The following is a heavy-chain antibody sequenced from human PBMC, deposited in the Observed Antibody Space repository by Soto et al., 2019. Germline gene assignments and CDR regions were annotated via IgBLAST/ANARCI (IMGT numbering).Heavy chain of an antibody. CDR1: GGTFSSYA. V-gene: IGHV1-69*13. Sequence: WASVKVSCKASGGTFSSYAISWVRQAPGQGLEWMGGIIPIFGTANYAQKFQGRVTITADESTSTAYMELSSLRSEDTAVYYCAREKDSSGYYPRPSYNWFDPWGQGTLVTVSS. CDR2: IIPIFGTA. CDR3: AREKDSSGYYPRPSYNWFDP. D-gene: IGHD3-22*01. J-gene: IGHJ5*02.